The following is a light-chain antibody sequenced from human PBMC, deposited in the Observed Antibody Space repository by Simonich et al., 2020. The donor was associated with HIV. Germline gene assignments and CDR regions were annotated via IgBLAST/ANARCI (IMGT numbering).Light chain of an antibody. CDR3: QQANSFPWT. Sequence: IQMTQSPSSLSASVGDRVTITCRASQGISSALAWYQQKPGKVPKVLIFAASTLQSGVPSRVSGSGSGTDFTLAISSLQPEDFASYYCQQANSFPWTFGQGTKVEIK. CDR1: QGISSA. CDR2: AAS. V-gene: IGKV1-27*01. J-gene: IGKJ1*01.